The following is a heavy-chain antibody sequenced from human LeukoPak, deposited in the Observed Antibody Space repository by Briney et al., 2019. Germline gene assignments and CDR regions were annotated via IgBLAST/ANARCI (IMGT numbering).Heavy chain of an antibody. D-gene: IGHD6-19*01. CDR3: ARDSSGWYRWFDP. J-gene: IGHJ5*02. CDR1: GGSISSYY. CDR2: IYYSGST. Sequence: PSETLSLTCTVSGGSISSYYWSWIRQPPGKGLEWIGYIYYSGSTNYNPSLKSRVTISVDTSKNQFSLKLSSVTAADTAVYYCARDSSGWYRWFDPWGQGTLVTVSS. V-gene: IGHV4-59*01.